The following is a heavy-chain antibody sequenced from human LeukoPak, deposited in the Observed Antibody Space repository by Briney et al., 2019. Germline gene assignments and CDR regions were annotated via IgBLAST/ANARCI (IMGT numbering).Heavy chain of an antibody. Sequence: GGSLRLSCAASGFTFSSYSMNWVRQAPGKGLEWVSLISWDGGSTYYADSVKGRFTISRDNSKNSLYLQMNSLRAEDTALYYCAKGGGSYYYLDYWGQGTLVTVSS. CDR1: GFTFSSYS. CDR2: ISWDGGST. D-gene: IGHD1-26*01. V-gene: IGHV3-43D*03. CDR3: AKGGGSYYYLDY. J-gene: IGHJ4*02.